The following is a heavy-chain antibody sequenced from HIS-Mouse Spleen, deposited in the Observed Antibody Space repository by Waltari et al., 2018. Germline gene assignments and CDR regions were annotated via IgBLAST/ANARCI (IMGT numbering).Heavy chain of an antibody. CDR2: IYYSGRT. Sequence: QLQLQESGPGLVKPSETLSLTCTVSGGSISSSSYYWGWIRQPPGKGLEGMGSIYYSGRTYYTPSLKSRVTIYVDTSKNQFSLKLSSVTAADTAVYYCAREIPYSSSWYDWYFDLWGRGTLVTVSS. V-gene: IGHV4-39*07. D-gene: IGHD6-13*01. CDR3: AREIPYSSSWYDWYFDL. CDR1: GGSISSSSYY. J-gene: IGHJ2*01.